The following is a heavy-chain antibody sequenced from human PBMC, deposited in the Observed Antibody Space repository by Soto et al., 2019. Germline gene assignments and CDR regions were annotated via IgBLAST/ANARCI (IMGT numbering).Heavy chain of an antibody. J-gene: IGHJ4*02. V-gene: IGHV3-72*01. CDR1: GFTFSDHH. CDR2: ARNKAHSYTT. D-gene: IGHD2-8*01. CDR3: ATLMGTSSDL. Sequence: GGSLRLSCAASGFTFSDHHMDWVRQAPGKGLEWVGRARNKAHSYTTAYAASVKGRFTISRDDSKNSLSLQMNSLKTEDTAVYFCATLMGTSSDLWRQGTLLTVSS.